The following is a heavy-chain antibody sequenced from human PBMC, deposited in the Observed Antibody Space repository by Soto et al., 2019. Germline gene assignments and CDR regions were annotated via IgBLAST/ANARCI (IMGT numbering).Heavy chain of an antibody. CDR2: ISGSAGSSGP. J-gene: IGHJ4*02. CDR1: GFTFSTYT. V-gene: IGHV3-23*01. CDR3: AKARCSTANCYVPEY. D-gene: IGHD2-2*01. Sequence: PGGSLRLSCVASGFTFSTYTMSWVRQAPGKGLEWVSVISGSAGSSGPSYADSVQGRFSISGDNARNTLYLQMNSLRGEDTAMYYCAKARCSTANCYVPEYWGQGTRVTVSS.